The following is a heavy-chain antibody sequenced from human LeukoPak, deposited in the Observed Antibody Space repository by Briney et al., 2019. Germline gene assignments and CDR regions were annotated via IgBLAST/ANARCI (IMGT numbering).Heavy chain of an antibody. CDR1: GYTFTSYG. D-gene: IGHD6-13*01. J-gene: IGHJ1*01. Sequence: GASVKVSCKASGYTFTSYGISWVRQAPGQGLEWMGWISAYNGNTNYAQKLQGRVTMTTDTSTSTAYMELRSLRSDGTAVYYCASFAPGIAAAGTWNFQHWGQGTLVTVSS. CDR2: ISAYNGNT. V-gene: IGHV1-18*01. CDR3: ASFAPGIAAAGTWNFQH.